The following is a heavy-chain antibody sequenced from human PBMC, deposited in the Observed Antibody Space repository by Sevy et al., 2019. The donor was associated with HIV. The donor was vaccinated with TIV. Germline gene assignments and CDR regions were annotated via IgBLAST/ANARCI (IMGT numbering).Heavy chain of an antibody. D-gene: IGHD1-1*01. CDR2: ISYDGSNK. CDR1: GFTFSSYS. J-gene: IGHJ1*01. CDR3: ALERLSSDVAEYFQN. Sequence: GGSLRLSCATSGFTFSSYSMHWVRQAPGKGLEWVATISYDGSNKHYADSVKGRFTISRDNFKNSLSLQMNSLRAEDTAMYYCALERLSSDVAEYFQNWGLGTLVTVSS. V-gene: IGHV3-30-3*01.